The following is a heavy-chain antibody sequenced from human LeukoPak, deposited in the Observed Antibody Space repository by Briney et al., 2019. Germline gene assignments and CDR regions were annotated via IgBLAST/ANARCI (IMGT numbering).Heavy chain of an antibody. CDR3: ARGSYDSSDFEYLHH. CDR1: GYTFTGYY. CDR2: INPNSGGT. J-gene: IGHJ1*01. D-gene: IGHD3-22*01. Sequence: GASVKVSCKASGYTFTGYYMHWVRQAPGQGLEWMGWINPNSGGTNYAQKFQGRVTMTRDTSISTAYMELNRLRSDDTAVYYCARGSYDSSDFEYLHHWGQGTLVTVSS. V-gene: IGHV1-2*02.